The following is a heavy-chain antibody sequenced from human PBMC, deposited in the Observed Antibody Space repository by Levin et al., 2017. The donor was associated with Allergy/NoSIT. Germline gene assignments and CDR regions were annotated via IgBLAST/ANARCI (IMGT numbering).Heavy chain of an antibody. CDR2: ISSNGGST. V-gene: IGHV3-64D*06. CDR1: GFTFSSYA. CDR3: VKDGEEYYYGSGSYSR. Sequence: GDSLKISCSASGFTFSSYAMHWVRQAPGKGLEYVSAISSNGGSTYYADSVKGRFTISRDNSKNTLYLQMSSLRAEDTAVYYCVKDGEEYYYGSGSYSRWGQGTLVTVSS. J-gene: IGHJ4*02. D-gene: IGHD3-10*01.